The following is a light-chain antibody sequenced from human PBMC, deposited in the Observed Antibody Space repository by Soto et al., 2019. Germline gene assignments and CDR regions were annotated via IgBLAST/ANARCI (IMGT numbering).Light chain of an antibody. CDR1: SSDVGGYNF. CDR3: SSYTLRNTLVL. V-gene: IGLV2-14*01. CDR2: EVS. Sequence: HSALTQPASVSGSPGQSITISCTGTSSDVGGYNFVSWYQQHPGKAPRLIIYEVSSRPSWVSYRFSGSKSGNTASLTISGLQAEDEADYYCSSYTLRNTLVLLGGGTKLTVL. J-gene: IGLJ3*02.